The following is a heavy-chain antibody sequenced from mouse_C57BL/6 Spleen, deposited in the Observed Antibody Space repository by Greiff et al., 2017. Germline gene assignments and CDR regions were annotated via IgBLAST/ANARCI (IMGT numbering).Heavy chain of an antibody. CDR2: INPGSGGP. CDR3: ARGGVTGNFDY. Sequence: VQLQQSGAELVRPGTSVKVSCKASGYAFTNYLIEWVKQRPGQGLEWIGVINPGSGGPNYNEKFKGKATLTADKSSSTADMQLSSLTSEDSAVYFCARGGVTGNFDYWGQGTTLTVSS. D-gene: IGHD2-13*01. J-gene: IGHJ2*01. V-gene: IGHV1-54*01. CDR1: GYAFTNYL.